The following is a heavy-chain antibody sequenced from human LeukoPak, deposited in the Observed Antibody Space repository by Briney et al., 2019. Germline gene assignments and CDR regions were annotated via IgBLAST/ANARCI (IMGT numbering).Heavy chain of an antibody. CDR3: AKSNGYGLVGI. V-gene: IGHV4-39*07. D-gene: IGHD3-10*01. Sequence: PSDTLSLTCTVSGGSISSSSYYWGWIRQPPGKGLEWIGNIFYSGSTYYSPSLKSRVTISLDTSRNQFSLKLNSVTAADTAVYYCAKSNGYGLVGIWGQGTMVTVSS. CDR1: GGSISSSSYY. J-gene: IGHJ3*02. CDR2: IFYSGST.